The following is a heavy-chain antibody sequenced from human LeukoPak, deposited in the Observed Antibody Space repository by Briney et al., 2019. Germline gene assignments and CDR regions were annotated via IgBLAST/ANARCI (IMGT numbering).Heavy chain of an antibody. CDR3: AKGPWIQLWLLFDY. V-gene: IGHV3-30*18. D-gene: IGHD5-18*01. CDR1: GFTFSSYG. CDR2: ISYDGSDK. Sequence: GGSLRLSCAASGFTFSSYGMHWVRQAPGKGLEWVAVISYDGSDKYSADSVKGRFTISRDNSKNTLYLQMNSLRAEDTAVYYCAKGPWIQLWLLFDYWGQGTLVTVSS. J-gene: IGHJ4*02.